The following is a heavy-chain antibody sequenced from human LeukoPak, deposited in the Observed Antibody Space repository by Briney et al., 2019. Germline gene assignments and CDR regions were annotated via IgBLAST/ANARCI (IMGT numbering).Heavy chain of an antibody. J-gene: IGHJ4*02. Sequence: GGSLRPSCAASGFTFSDHYMSWVRQAPGKGLEWVSYISSSGNSIDYADSVKGRFSISRDNAKNSLYLQMNSLRAEDTAVYYCARGTDYWGQGTLVTVSS. CDR1: GFTFSDHY. CDR2: ISSSGNSI. V-gene: IGHV3-11*01. CDR3: ARGTDY.